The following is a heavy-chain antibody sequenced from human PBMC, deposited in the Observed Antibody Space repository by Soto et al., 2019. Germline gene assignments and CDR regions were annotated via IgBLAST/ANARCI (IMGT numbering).Heavy chain of an antibody. V-gene: IGHV1-3*01. CDR2: INAGNGNT. Sequence: ASVKVSFKASGYTFTSYAMHWVRQAPGQRLEWMGWINAGNGNTKYSQKFQGRVTITRDTSASTAYMELSSLRSEDTAVYYCARVERIAALFSYWGQGTLVTVSS. J-gene: IGHJ4*02. D-gene: IGHD6-13*01. CDR1: GYTFTSYA. CDR3: ARVERIAALFSY.